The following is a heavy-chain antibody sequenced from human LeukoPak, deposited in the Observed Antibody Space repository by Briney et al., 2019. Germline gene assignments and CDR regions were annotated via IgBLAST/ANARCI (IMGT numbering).Heavy chain of an antibody. CDR2: INHSGST. CDR1: GYSISSGYY. J-gene: IGHJ4*02. Sequence: SETLSLTCAVSGYSISSGYYWGWIRQPPGKGLEWIGEINHSGSTNYNPSLKSRVTISVDTSKNQFSLKLSSVTAADTAVYYCALAPQGGYYGDYWGQGTLVTVSS. V-gene: IGHV4-38-2*01. D-gene: IGHD3-22*01. CDR3: ALAPQGGYYGDY.